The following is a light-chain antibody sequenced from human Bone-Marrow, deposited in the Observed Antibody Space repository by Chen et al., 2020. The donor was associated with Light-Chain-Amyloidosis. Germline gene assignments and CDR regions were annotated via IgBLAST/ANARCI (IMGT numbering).Light chain of an antibody. CDR3: YSYVGRSTYV. CDR1: SCDVGVHNL. CDR2: DVT. Sequence: QSALTHPASVSGSPGPSITLSCTGPSCDVGVHNLVSWYQPHPGTASKLMIYDVTQRPSGVSNRFSGSKSGNTASLTISGLQSEDEAYYYCYSYVGRSTYVFGSGTKVTVL. J-gene: IGLJ1*01. V-gene: IGLV2-23*02.